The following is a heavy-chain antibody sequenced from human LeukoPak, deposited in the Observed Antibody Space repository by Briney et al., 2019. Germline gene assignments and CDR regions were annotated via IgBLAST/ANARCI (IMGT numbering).Heavy chain of an antibody. CDR1: GGSFSGYY. J-gene: IGHJ6*03. V-gene: IGHV4-34*01. D-gene: IGHD6-19*01. CDR3: ARISSGYYYYMDV. CDR2: INHSGST. Sequence: SETLSLTCAVYGGSFSGYYWTWIRQPPGKGLEGIGEINHSGSTNYNPSLKSRVTISVDTSKNQFSLQLNSVTPEDTAVYYCARISSGYYYYMDVWGKGTTVTVSS.